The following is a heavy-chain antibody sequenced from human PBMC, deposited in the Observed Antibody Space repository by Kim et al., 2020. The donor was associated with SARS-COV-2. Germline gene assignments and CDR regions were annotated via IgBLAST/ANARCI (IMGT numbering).Heavy chain of an antibody. CDR2: INPSSGST. J-gene: IGHJ6*02. CDR3: ARDLRVSAPIAQYGMDV. Sequence: ASVKVSCKASGYTFTSCFIHWVRQAPGQGLEWMGIINPSSGSTSYAQKFQGRVTMTRDTSTSTVYMELSSLRSQDTAVCFGARDLRVSAPIAQYGMDVCG. V-gene: IGHV1-46*01. D-gene: IGHD2-21*01. CDR1: GYTFTSCF.